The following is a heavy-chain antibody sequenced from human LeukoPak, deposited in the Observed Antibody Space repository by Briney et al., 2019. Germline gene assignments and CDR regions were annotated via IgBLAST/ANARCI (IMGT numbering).Heavy chain of an antibody. CDR1: GGSFSGYY. D-gene: IGHD4-17*01. Sequence: PSETLSLTCAVYGGSFSGYYWSWIRQPPGKGLEWIGEINHSGSTYYNPSLKSRVTISVDRSKNQFSLKLSSVTAADTAVYYCARAHDYGDYHFDYWGQGTLVTVSS. CDR3: ARAHDYGDYHFDY. CDR2: INHSGST. J-gene: IGHJ4*02. V-gene: IGHV4-34*01.